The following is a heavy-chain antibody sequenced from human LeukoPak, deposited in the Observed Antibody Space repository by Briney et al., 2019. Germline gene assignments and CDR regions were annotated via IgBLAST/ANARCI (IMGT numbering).Heavy chain of an antibody. Sequence: GGSLRLSCAASGFTFSSYAMHWVRQAPGKGLEWVAVISYDGSNKYYADSVKGRFTISRDNSKNTLYLQTNSLRAEDTAVYYCARDPFGGYAYYFDYWGQGTLVTVSS. CDR3: ARDPFGGYAYYFDY. J-gene: IGHJ4*02. CDR1: GFTFSSYA. D-gene: IGHD5-12*01. CDR2: ISYDGSNK. V-gene: IGHV3-30-3*01.